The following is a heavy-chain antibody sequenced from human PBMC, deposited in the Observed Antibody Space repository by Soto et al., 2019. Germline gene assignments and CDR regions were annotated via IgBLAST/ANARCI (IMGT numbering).Heavy chain of an antibody. D-gene: IGHD3-9*01. J-gene: IGHJ5*02. CDR3: ARVAYDILTGYIGWFDP. CDR2: IYYSGST. Sequence: SETLSLTCTVSGGSLSSYYWSWIRQPPGKGLEWIGYIYYSGSTNYNPSLKSRVTISVDTSKNQFSLKLSSVTAADTAVYYCARVAYDILTGYIGWFDPWGQGTLVTVSS. V-gene: IGHV4-59*01. CDR1: GGSLSSYY.